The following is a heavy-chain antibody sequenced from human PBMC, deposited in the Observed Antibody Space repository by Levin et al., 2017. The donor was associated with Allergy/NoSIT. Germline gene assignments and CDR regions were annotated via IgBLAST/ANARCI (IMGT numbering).Heavy chain of an antibody. CDR3: AAVWGERQNVNYFDY. CDR1: GFTFTSSA. D-gene: IGHD3-16*01. J-gene: IGHJ4*02. Sequence: VASVKVSCKASGFTFTSSAVQWVRQARGQRLEWIGWIVVGSGNTNYAQKFQERVTITRDMSTSTAYMELSSLRSEDTAVYYCAAVWGERQNVNYFDYWGQGTLVTVSS. CDR2: IVVGSGNT. V-gene: IGHV1-58*01.